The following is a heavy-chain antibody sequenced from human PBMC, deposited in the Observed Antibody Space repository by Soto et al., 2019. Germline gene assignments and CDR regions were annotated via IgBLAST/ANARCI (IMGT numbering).Heavy chain of an antibody. D-gene: IGHD3-3*01. Sequence: SETLSLTCTVSGGSISSYYWSWIRQPPGKGLEWIGYIYYSGSTNYNPSLKSRVTISVDTSKNQFSLKLSSVTAADTAVYYCARVSLDWLPMYYFDYWGQGTLVTVSS. CDR2: IYYSGST. CDR3: ARVSLDWLPMYYFDY. V-gene: IGHV4-59*01. CDR1: GGSISSYY. J-gene: IGHJ4*02.